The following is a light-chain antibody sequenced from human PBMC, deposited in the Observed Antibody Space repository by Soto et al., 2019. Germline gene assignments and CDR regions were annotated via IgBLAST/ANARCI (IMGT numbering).Light chain of an antibody. CDR2: DVN. CDR3: SSYTSSSPLV. CDR1: SSDVGGYNF. J-gene: IGLJ2*01. Sequence: QSALTQPASVSGSPGQSITISCTGTSSDVGGYNFVSWYQQHPGKDPKLMIYDVNRRPSGVSNRFSGSKSGNTASLTISGLQAEDEAGYYCSSYTSSSPLVFGGGTKVTVL. V-gene: IGLV2-14*01.